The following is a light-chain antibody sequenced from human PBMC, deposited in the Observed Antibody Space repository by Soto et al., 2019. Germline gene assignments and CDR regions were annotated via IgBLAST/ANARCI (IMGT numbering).Light chain of an antibody. Sequence: QSVLTQPPSVSGAPGQRATISCTGSSSNIGAGYDVHWYQQLPGTAPKLLIYGNSNRPSGVPDRFSGSKSGTSASLAITGLQAEDDSDYYGQPYDRSLSGSVFGTGTKVTV. J-gene: IGLJ1*01. CDR3: QPYDRSLSGSV. CDR1: SSNIGAGYD. V-gene: IGLV1-40*01. CDR2: GNS.